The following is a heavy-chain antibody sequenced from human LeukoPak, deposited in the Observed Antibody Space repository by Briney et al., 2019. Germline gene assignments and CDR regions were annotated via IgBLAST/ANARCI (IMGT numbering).Heavy chain of an antibody. CDR3: ARARGYSYGFLDY. Sequence: GGSLRLSCAASGFTFSDYAMTWVRQAPGKGLEWVSAISGSGGSTYYADSVKGRFTISRDNSKNTGYLQLNSLRAEDTAVYYCARARGYSYGFLDYWGQGTLVTVSS. CDR1: GFTFSDYA. V-gene: IGHV3-23*01. J-gene: IGHJ4*02. D-gene: IGHD5-18*01. CDR2: ISGSGGST.